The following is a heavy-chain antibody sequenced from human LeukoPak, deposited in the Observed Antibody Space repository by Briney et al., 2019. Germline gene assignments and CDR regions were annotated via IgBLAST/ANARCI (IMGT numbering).Heavy chain of an antibody. J-gene: IGHJ5*01. D-gene: IGHD5-24*01. V-gene: IGHV3-30*18. Sequence: PGRSLRLSCAASGFTFSSYGMHWVRQAPGKGLEWVAVISYDGSNKYYADSVKGRFTISRDNSKNTLYLQMNSLRAEDTAVYYCAKDSSRMGGDACVYSWGQGPLPTVPS. CDR3: AKDSSRMGGDACVYS. CDR2: ISYDGSNK. CDR1: GFTFSSYG.